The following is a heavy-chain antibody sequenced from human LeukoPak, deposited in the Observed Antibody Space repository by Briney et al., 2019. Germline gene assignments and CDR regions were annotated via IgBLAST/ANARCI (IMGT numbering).Heavy chain of an antibody. J-gene: IGHJ5*02. D-gene: IGHD3-3*01. V-gene: IGHV4-39*01. Sequence: SETLSLTCTVSGGSISSSSYYWGWIRQPPGKGLEWIGSIYYSGSTYYNPSLKSRVTISVDTSKNQFSLKLSSVTAADTAVYYCARGLSSVDYDFWSGYYSVGPSTWGQGTLVTVSS. CDR3: ARGLSSVDYDFWSGYYSVGPST. CDR2: IYYSGST. CDR1: GGSISSSSYY.